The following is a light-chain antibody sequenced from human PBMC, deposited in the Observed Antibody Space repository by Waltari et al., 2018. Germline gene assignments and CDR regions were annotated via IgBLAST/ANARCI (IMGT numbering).Light chain of an antibody. CDR3: CSYAGSNSWV. CDR1: GSDCGSYRL. V-gene: IGLV2-23*01. Sequence: QSALTQPASVSGFPGQSTTISCSATGSDCGSYRLVSWYQNQPGKAPKLIIYEGSERPSGVSSRFSGAKSGDTASLTISGLQPEDEADYYCCSYAGSNSWVFGGGTKLTVL. CDR2: EGS. J-gene: IGLJ3*02.